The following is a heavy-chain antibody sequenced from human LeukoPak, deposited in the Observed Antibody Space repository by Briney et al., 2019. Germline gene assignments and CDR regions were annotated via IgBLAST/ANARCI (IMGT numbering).Heavy chain of an antibody. J-gene: IGHJ6*03. D-gene: IGHD6-19*01. V-gene: IGHV3-21*01. CDR3: ARVFEGDSSGWLTTYYYYYMDV. Sequence: GGSLRLSCAASGFTFSSYSMNWVRQAPGKGLEWVSSISSSSSYIYYADSVKGRFTISRDNAKNSLYLQMNSLRAEDTAVYYCARVFEGDSSGWLTTYYYYYMDVWGKGTTVTVSS. CDR2: ISSSSSYI. CDR1: GFTFSSYS.